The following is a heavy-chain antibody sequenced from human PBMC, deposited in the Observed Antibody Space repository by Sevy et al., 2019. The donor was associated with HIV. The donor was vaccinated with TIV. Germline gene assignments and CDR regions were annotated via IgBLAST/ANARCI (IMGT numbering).Heavy chain of an antibody. CDR1: GFTFNSYW. Sequence: GGSLRLSCAASGFTFNSYWMSWVRQAPGKGLEWVANIKQDGSEKYYVDSVKGRFTISRDNSQNSLFLQMNTLRAEDTAVLYCAREGSPYDTYYYYYGMDVWGQGTTVTVSS. D-gene: IGHD5-12*01. J-gene: IGHJ6*02. CDR2: IKQDGSEK. V-gene: IGHV3-7*01. CDR3: AREGSPYDTYYYYYGMDV.